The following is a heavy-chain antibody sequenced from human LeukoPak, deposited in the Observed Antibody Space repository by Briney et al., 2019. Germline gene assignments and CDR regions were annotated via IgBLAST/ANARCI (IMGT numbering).Heavy chain of an antibody. J-gene: IGHJ4*02. CDR2: IGYDGSNK. CDR1: GFTLSGYG. Sequence: GGSRRLSCAASGFTLSGYGMHWVGQAQGKGLEWVAVIGYDGSNKYYADSVKGRFTISRDNSKNTLYLQMNSLRAEDTAVYYCARDSPTYYDFWSGHLDYWGQGTLVIVSS. CDR3: ARDSPTYYDFWSGHLDY. V-gene: IGHV3-33*01. D-gene: IGHD3-3*01.